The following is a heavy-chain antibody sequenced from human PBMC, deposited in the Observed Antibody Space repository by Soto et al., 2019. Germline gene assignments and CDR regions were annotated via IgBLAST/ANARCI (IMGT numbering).Heavy chain of an antibody. J-gene: IGHJ4*02. CDR1: GFTFGDYA. CDR2: IRGEAYGGTT. Sequence: GGSLRLSCTTSGFTFGDYAMSWFRQAPGKALEWIGFIRGEAYGGTTEYAASVRGRFAISRDDSKSIAYLRMNSLKTEDTGVYYCSRSTRQGYWGQGTLVTVSS. V-gene: IGHV3-49*03. CDR3: SRSTRQGY.